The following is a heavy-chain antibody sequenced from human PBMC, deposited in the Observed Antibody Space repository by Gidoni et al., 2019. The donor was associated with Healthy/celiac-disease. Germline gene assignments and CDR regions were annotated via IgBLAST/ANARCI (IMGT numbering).Heavy chain of an antibody. J-gene: IGHJ6*02. CDR1: GGSFSGSY. D-gene: IGHD2-2*01. CDR3: ERAPKGGRRVPAAIFYYYYGMDV. CDR2: IKHSGSP. V-gene: IGHV4-34*01. Sequence: QVQLQQWAAGLLKPSATLSLTCAVYGGSFSGSYWSWIRQRPGKGLEWIGEIKHSGSPNYNQSLKRRDTIAVDTSKNQCSLKLSSVTAADTAVYDWERAPKGGRRVPAAIFYYYYGMDVWGQGTTVTVSS.